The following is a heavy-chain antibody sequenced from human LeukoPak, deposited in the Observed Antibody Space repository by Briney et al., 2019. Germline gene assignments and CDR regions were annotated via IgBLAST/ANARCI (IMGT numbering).Heavy chain of an antibody. V-gene: IGHV1-69*05. J-gene: IGHJ4*02. Sequence: SVEVSCKASGGTFSSYAISWVRQAPGQGLEWMGRIIPIFGTANYAQKFQGRVTITTDESTSTAYMELSSLRSEDTAVYYCARDIYGSGSYYNDYWGQGTLVTVSS. D-gene: IGHD3-10*01. CDR2: IIPIFGTA. CDR1: GGTFSSYA. CDR3: ARDIYGSGSYYNDY.